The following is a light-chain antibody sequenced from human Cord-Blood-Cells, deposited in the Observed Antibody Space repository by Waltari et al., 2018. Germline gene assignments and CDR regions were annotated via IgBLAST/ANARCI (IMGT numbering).Light chain of an antibody. Sequence: TVIPQPPATPSVSPAERATPPRRASPRVRSDLARYQQKPGQAPRLLIYGASPRATGIPARFSGSGSGTEFTLTISSLQSEDFAVYYCQQYNNWPLTFGGGTKVEIK. CDR3: QQYNNWPLT. CDR2: GAS. CDR1: PRVRSD. J-gene: IGKJ4*01. V-gene: IGKV3-15*01.